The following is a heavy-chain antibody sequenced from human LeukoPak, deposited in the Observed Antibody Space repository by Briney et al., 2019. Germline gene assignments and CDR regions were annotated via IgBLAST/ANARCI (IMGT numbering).Heavy chain of an antibody. CDR2: IYPGDSDT. Sequence: GGSLKISFKGSGYRFTSYWIGWVRPMPGKGLEWMVIIYPGDSDTRYSPSFQGQVTISADKSISTAYLQWSSLKASDTAMYYCARHNSRSGGSCYSRYYYYYYMDAWGKGTTVTVSS. D-gene: IGHD2-15*01. V-gene: IGHV5-51*01. CDR3: ARHNSRSGGSCYSRYYYYYYMDA. J-gene: IGHJ6*03. CDR1: GYRFTSYW.